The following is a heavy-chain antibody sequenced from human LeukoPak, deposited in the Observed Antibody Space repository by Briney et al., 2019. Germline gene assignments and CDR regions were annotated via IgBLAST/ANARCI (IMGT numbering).Heavy chain of an antibody. CDR3: ARDSQYYYYYYGMDV. V-gene: IGHV3-7*01. J-gene: IGHJ6*02. CDR1: GFTFSSYW. Sequence: PGGSLRLSCAASGFTFSSYWMSWVRQAPGKGLEWVANIKQDGSEKYYVDSVKGRFTISRDNAKNSLYLQMNSLRAEDTAVYYCARDSQYYYYYYGMDVWGQGTTVTVSS. CDR2: IKQDGSEK.